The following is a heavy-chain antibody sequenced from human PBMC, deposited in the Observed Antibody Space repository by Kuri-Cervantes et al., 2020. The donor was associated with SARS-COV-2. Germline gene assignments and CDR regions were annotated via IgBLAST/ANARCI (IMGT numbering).Heavy chain of an antibody. CDR3: ARDLIAAAGQYYYYGMDV. CDR2: IYHSGST. D-gene: IGHD6-13*01. V-gene: IGHV4-4*02. J-gene: IGHJ6*02. CDR1: GGSISSSNW. Sequence: SCAVSGGSISSSNWWSRVRQPPGKGLEWIGEIYHSGSTNYNPSFKSRVTMSVDTSKNQFSLKLSSVTAADTAVYYCARDLIAAAGQYYYYGMDVWGQGTTVTVSS.